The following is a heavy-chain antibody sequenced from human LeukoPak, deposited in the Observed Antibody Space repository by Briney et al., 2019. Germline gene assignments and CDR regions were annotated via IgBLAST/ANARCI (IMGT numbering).Heavy chain of an antibody. CDR3: AKDQVGVAAPRD. V-gene: IGHV3-21*04. D-gene: IGHD6-19*01. Sequence: GGSLRLSCAASGFTFSSYSMNWVRQAPGKRLEWVSSISSSSSYIYYADSVKGRFTISRDNAKNSLYLQMNSLRAEDTAVYYCAKDQVGVAAPRDWGQGTLVTVSS. J-gene: IGHJ4*02. CDR1: GFTFSSYS. CDR2: ISSSSSYI.